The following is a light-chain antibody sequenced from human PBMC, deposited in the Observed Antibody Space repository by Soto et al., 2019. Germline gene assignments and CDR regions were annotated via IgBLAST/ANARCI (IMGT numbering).Light chain of an antibody. V-gene: IGLV4-60*03. J-gene: IGLJ2*01. CDR1: SGHSTYI. CDR3: ETWDSNSLI. Sequence: QSVLTQSSSASASLGSSVKLTCTLSSGHSTYIISWHQHQPGKAPRYLMKLEGSGNYNKGSGVPDRFSGSSSGADRYLIISNLQSEDEADYYCETWDSNSLIFGGGTKVTVL. CDR2: LEGSGNY.